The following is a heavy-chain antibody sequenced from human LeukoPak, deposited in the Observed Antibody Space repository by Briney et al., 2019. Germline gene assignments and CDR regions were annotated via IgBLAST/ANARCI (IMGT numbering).Heavy chain of an antibody. CDR1: GVTVSSNY. V-gene: IGHV3-33*08. Sequence: GGSLRLSCAASGVTVSSNYMHWVRQAPGKGLEWVAVIWYDGSNKYYADSVKGRFTISRDNSKNTLYLQMNSLRAEDTAVYYCARDFTDYGDYGAFDYWGQGTLVTVSS. CDR3: ARDFTDYGDYGAFDY. J-gene: IGHJ4*02. D-gene: IGHD4-17*01. CDR2: IWYDGSNK.